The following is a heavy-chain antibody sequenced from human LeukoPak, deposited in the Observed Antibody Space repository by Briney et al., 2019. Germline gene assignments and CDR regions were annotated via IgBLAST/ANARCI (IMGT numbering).Heavy chain of an antibody. Sequence: GRFTISRDNANNSLYLQMSSLRAEDTAVYYCARDQRGTAGGYYMDVWGKGTTVTVSS. J-gene: IGHJ6*03. D-gene: IGHD6-13*01. V-gene: IGHV3-11*06. CDR3: ARDQRGTAGGYYMDV.